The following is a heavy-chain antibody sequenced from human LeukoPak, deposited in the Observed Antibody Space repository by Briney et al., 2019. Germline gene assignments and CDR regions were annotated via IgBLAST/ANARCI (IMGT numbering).Heavy chain of an antibody. V-gene: IGHV3-11*04. Sequence: GGSLRLSCAASGFTFSDYYMSWIRRAPGKGLEWVSYISGSGSTIYYADSVKGRFTISRDNAKNSLYLQMNSLRAEDTAVYYCARATTYYYDSSVGYWGQGTLVTVSS. J-gene: IGHJ4*02. CDR2: ISGSGSTI. D-gene: IGHD3-22*01. CDR3: ARATTYYYDSSVGY. CDR1: GFTFSDYY.